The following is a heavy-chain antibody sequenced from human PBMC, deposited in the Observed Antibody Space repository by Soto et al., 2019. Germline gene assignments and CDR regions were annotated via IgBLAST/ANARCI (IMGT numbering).Heavy chain of an antibody. Sequence: SETLSLTCAVYGGSFSGYYWSWIRQPPGKGLEWIGEINHSGSTNYNPSLKSRVTISVDTSKNQFSLKLSSVTAADTAVYYCARVGRQLDRFYYYYMDVWGKGTTVTVSS. J-gene: IGHJ6*03. CDR2: INHSGST. CDR3: ARVGRQLDRFYYYYMDV. D-gene: IGHD6-13*01. CDR1: GGSFSGYY. V-gene: IGHV4-34*01.